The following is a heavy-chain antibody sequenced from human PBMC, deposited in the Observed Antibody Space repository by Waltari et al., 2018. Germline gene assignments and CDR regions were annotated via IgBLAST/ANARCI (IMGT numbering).Heavy chain of an antibody. V-gene: IGHV3-23*01. CDR3: AIPPAAGTVPRYFQH. CDR2: ISGSGGST. J-gene: IGHJ1*01. CDR1: GFTFSSYA. Sequence: EVQLLESGGGLVQPGGSLRLSCAASGFTFSSYAMSWVRQAPGKGLEWVSAISGSGGSTYYADSVKGRFTISRDNSKNTLYLQMNSLRAEDTAVYYCAIPPAAGTVPRYFQHWGQGTLVTVSS. D-gene: IGHD6-13*01.